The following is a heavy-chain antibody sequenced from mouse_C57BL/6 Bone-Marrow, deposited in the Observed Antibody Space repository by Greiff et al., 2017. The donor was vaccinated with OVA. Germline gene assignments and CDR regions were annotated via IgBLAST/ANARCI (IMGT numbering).Heavy chain of an antibody. Sequence: VKLMESGPELVKPGASVKISCKASGYAFSSSWMNWVKQRPGKGLEWIGRIYPGDGDTNYNGKFKGKATLTADKSSSPAYMQLSSLTSEDSAVYFCARHEDGYYGSYFDYWGQGTTLTVSS. CDR3: ARHEDGYYGSYFDY. J-gene: IGHJ2*01. D-gene: IGHD1-2*01. V-gene: IGHV1-82*01. CDR2: IYPGDGDT. CDR1: GYAFSSSW.